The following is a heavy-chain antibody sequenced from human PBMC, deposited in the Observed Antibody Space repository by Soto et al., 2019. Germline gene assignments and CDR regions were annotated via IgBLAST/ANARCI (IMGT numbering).Heavy chain of an antibody. Sequence: PGWSLRLSCAASGFTFNAYTMHLVRQAPGKGLEWVSLISWDGGITYYGDSVKGRFTVSRDNSDNSLYLQMTSLRSDETAFYYCAKDSYDILTGQKRYFESWGQGTLVTVSS. D-gene: IGHD3-9*01. V-gene: IGHV3-43*01. CDR3: AKDSYDILTGQKRYFES. CDR1: GFTFNAYT. CDR2: ISWDGGIT. J-gene: IGHJ4*02.